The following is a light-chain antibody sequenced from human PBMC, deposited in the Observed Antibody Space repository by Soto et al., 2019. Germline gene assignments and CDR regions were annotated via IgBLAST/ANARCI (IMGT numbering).Light chain of an antibody. CDR2: GAS. Sequence: EIVMTQSPATLSVSPGERATLSCRASQSVSSNVAWYQQKPGQAPRLHIYGASTRATGIPARFSGSGSGIEFTLTISSLQSEDFAVYYCQQYNNWPTTFGQGTKVEIK. CDR1: QSVSSN. J-gene: IGKJ1*01. V-gene: IGKV3-15*01. CDR3: QQYNNWPTT.